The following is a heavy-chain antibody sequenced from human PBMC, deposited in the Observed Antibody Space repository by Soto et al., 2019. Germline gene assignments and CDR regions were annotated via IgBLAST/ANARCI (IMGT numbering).Heavy chain of an antibody. J-gene: IGHJ6*01. Sequence: VVSLRLSFAASGFTFRSYSMNWVRQAPGKGLEWVSYISSSNRTISYADSVKGRFIISRDNAKNSLHLQMYSLRDEDTAVYYWAREGGPVRKAGMD. CDR1: GFTFRSYS. D-gene: IGHD3-16*01. V-gene: IGHV3-48*02. CDR2: ISSSNRTI. CDR3: AREGGPVRKAGMD.